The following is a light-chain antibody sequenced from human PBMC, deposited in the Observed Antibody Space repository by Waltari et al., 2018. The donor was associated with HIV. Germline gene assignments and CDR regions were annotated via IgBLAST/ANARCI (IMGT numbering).Light chain of an antibody. CDR1: QGISNY. CDR3: QQYYNYPYT. J-gene: IGKJ2*01. Sequence: AIRMTQSPSSFSASTGDRVTITCRASQGISNYLAWYQQQPGKAPKLLIYAASTLKTGIPSRFSGSGSGTDFTLTISCLQSEDFATYYCQQYYNYPYTFGQGTKLEIK. CDR2: AAS. V-gene: IGKV1-8*01.